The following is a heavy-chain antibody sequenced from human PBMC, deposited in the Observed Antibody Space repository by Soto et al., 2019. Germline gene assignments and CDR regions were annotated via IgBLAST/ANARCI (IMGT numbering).Heavy chain of an antibody. CDR2: IYYSGST. V-gene: IGHV4-39*01. J-gene: IGHJ4*02. D-gene: IGHD6-19*01. CDR3: ARLRSGPDNGWYWAFDY. CDR1: GGSISSSNYY. Sequence: PSETLSLTCDVYGGSISSSNYYWGWIRQPPGKGLELIGNIYYSGSTYCNPSLKSRVTISVDTSKSQFSLKLSSVTAADTAVYYCARLRSGPDNGWYWAFDYWGQGTLVTVSS.